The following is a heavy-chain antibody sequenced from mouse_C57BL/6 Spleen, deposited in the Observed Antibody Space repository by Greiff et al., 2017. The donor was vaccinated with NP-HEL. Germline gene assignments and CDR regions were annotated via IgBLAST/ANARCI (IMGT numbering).Heavy chain of an antibody. D-gene: IGHD1-1*01. V-gene: IGHV5-9*01. CDR3: ARQITTVVATHWYFDV. Sequence: EVQVVESGGGLVKPGGSLKLSCAASGFTFSSYTMSWVRQTPEKRLEWVATISGGGGNTYYPDSVKGRFTISRDNAKNTLYLQMSSLRSEDTALYYCARQITTVVATHWYFDVWGTGTTVTVSS. J-gene: IGHJ1*03. CDR1: GFTFSSYT. CDR2: ISGGGGNT.